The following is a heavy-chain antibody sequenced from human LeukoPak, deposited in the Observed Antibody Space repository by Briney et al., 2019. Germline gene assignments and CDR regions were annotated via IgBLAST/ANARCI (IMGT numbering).Heavy chain of an antibody. D-gene: IGHD3-10*01. Sequence: PGGSLGLSCAASGFTVSSNYMSWVRQAPGKGLEWVSVIYSGGSTYYADSVKGRFTISRDNSKNTLYLQMNSLRAEDTAVYYCSHGSGSYSLDGYYYYMDVWGKGTTVTISS. CDR2: IYSGGST. V-gene: IGHV3-53*01. CDR1: GFTVSSNY. CDR3: SHGSGSYSLDGYYYYMDV. J-gene: IGHJ6*03.